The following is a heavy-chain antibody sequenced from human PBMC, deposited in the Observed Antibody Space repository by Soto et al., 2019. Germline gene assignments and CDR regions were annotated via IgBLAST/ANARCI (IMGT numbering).Heavy chain of an antibody. CDR3: ARVLSSSGNDAFDI. Sequence: QVQLQQWGAGLLKPSETLSLTCAVYGGSFSGYYWSWIRQPPGKGLEWIGEINHSGSTNYNPSLKSGVTISVDTSKNQFSLKLSSVTAADTAVYYCARVLSSSGNDAFDIWGQGTMVTVSS. CDR2: INHSGST. D-gene: IGHD6-6*01. CDR1: GGSFSGYY. V-gene: IGHV4-34*01. J-gene: IGHJ3*02.